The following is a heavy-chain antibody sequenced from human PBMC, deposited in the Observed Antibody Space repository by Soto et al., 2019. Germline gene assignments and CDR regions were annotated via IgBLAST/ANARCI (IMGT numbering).Heavy chain of an antibody. Sequence: QVQLQESGPGLVKPSQTLSLTCPVSGGSISSGDYYWSWIRQHPGKGLEWIGYIYYSGSTYYNPSLKSRVTISVDTSKNQFSLKLSSVTAADTAVYYCARWLSGSRQGFDPWGQGTLVTVSS. CDR1: GGSISSGDYY. D-gene: IGHD2-15*01. CDR3: ARWLSGSRQGFDP. J-gene: IGHJ5*02. CDR2: IYYSGST. V-gene: IGHV4-31*03.